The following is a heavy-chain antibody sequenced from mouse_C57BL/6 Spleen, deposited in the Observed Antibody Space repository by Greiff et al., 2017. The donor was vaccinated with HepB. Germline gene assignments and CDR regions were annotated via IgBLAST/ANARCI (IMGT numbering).Heavy chain of an antibody. D-gene: IGHD3-2*02. CDR3: ARGGDSSGSDY. CDR1: GYAFSSSW. CDR2: IYPGDGDT. V-gene: IGHV1-82*01. J-gene: IGHJ2*01. Sequence: VQLQQSGPELVKPGASVKISCKASGYAFSSSWMNWVKQRPGTGLEWIGRIYPGDGDTNYNGKFKGKATLTADKSSSTAYMQLSSLTSEDSAVYFCARGGDSSGSDYWGQGTTLTVSS.